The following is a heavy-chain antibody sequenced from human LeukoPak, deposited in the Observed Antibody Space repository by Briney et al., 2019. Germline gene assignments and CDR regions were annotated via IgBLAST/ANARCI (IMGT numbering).Heavy chain of an antibody. Sequence: ASVKVSCKASGYTFTGYYMHWVRQAPGQGLERMGWINPNSGGTNYAQKFQGRVTMTRDTSISTAYMELSRLRSDDTAVYYCASVADYGDYYFDYWGQGTLVTVSS. J-gene: IGHJ4*02. CDR3: ASVADYGDYYFDY. CDR1: GYTFTGYY. V-gene: IGHV1-2*02. CDR2: INPNSGGT. D-gene: IGHD4-17*01.